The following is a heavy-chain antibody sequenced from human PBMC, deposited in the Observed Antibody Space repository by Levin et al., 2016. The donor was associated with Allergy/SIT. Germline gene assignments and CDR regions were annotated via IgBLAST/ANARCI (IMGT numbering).Heavy chain of an antibody. CDR1: GFTFSSYS. CDR3: ARRPPKWIWMDQESYYYYYMDV. Sequence: GESLKISCAASGFTFSSYSMNWVRQAPGKGLEWVSSISSSSSYIYYADSVKGRFTISRDNAKNSLYLQMNSLRAEDTAVYYCARRPPKWIWMDQESYYYYYMDVWGKGTTVTVSS. CDR2: ISSSSSYI. J-gene: IGHJ6*03. V-gene: IGHV3-21*01. D-gene: IGHD5-12*01.